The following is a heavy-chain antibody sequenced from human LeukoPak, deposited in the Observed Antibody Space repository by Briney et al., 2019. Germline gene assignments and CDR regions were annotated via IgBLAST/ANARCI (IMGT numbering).Heavy chain of an antibody. CDR3: AKGWRGYSGYSVGDY. J-gene: IGHJ4*02. D-gene: IGHD5-12*01. V-gene: IGHV3-30*18. Sequence: GRSLRLSCAASGFTFSSYGMHWVRQAPSKGLEWVAVISYDGSNKYYADSVKGRFTTSRDNSKNTLYLQMNSLRAEDTAVYYCAKGWRGYSGYSVGDYWGQGTLVTVSS. CDR1: GFTFSSYG. CDR2: ISYDGSNK.